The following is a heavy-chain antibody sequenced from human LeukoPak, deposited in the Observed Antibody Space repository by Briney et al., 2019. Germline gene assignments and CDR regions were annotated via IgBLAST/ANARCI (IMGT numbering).Heavy chain of an antibody. CDR3: AKALRGGAAAGSLDY. Sequence: GGSLRLSCAASGFTFCSYEMNWVRQAPGKGLEWVSYISSSGSTIYYADSVKGRFTISRDNAKNSLYLQMNSLRAEDTAVYYCAKALRGGAAAGSLDYWGQGTLVTVSS. V-gene: IGHV3-48*03. J-gene: IGHJ4*02. CDR2: ISSSGSTI. CDR1: GFTFCSYE. D-gene: IGHD6-13*01.